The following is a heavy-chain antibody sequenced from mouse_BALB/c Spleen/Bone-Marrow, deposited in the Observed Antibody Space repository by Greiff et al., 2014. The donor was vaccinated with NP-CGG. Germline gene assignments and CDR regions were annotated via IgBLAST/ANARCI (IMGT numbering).Heavy chain of an antibody. CDR3: ARRDDGYSNFDY. Sequence: DVMLVESGGGLVQPGGSRKLSCAASGFTFSSFGMHWVRQAPEKGLEWVAYISSGSSTIYYADTVKGRFTISRDNPKNTLFLQMTSLMSEDTAMYYCARRDDGYSNFDYWGQGTTLTVSP. J-gene: IGHJ2*01. V-gene: IGHV5-17*02. D-gene: IGHD2-3*01. CDR2: ISSGSSTI. CDR1: GFTFSSFG.